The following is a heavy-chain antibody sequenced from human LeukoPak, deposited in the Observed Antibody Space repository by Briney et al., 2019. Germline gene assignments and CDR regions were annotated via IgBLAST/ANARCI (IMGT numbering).Heavy chain of an antibody. CDR1: GFTLSTYN. CDR2: ISSSGGNI. V-gene: IGHV3-48*02. D-gene: IGHD5-18*01. CDR3: ARAEDVYTYGYGY. Sequence: GGSLRLSCAASGFTLSTYNINWVRQAPGKGLEWVSYISSSGGNIYFADSVKGRFTISRDNAKNSLYLQMNSLRDEDTAVYYCARAEDVYTYGYGYWGQGTLVTVSS. J-gene: IGHJ4*02.